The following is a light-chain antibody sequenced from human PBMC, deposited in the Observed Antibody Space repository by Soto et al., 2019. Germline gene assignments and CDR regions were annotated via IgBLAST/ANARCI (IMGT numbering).Light chain of an antibody. CDR1: QSGSGID. J-gene: IGKJ1*01. Sequence: EIVLTQSPDTLSLSPGERATLSCRASQSGSGIDFAWYQHRPGQAPRLLLYRASIRAAGIPDRFSGSGSGTDFALTISRLEPDDFAVYYCHQSGTFGQGTKVEIK. CDR2: RAS. V-gene: IGKV3-20*01. CDR3: HQSGT.